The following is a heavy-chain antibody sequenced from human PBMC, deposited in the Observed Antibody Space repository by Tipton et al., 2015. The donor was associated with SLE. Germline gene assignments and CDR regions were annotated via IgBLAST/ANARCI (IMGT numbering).Heavy chain of an antibody. D-gene: IGHD2-2*02. V-gene: IGHV4-34*01. Sequence: TLSLTCAVYGGSFSGYYWSWIRQPPGKGLEWIGEINHSGSTNYNPSLKSRVTISVDTSKNQFSLKLSSVTAADTAVYYCARGYIPDYWGQGTLVTVSS. CDR2: INHSGST. J-gene: IGHJ4*02. CDR3: ARGYIPDY. CDR1: GGSFSGYY.